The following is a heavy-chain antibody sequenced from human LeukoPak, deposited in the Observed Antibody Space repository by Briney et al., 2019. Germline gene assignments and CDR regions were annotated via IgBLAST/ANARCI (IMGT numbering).Heavy chain of an antibody. CDR1: GFTFSTYS. CDR2: ISGSSIYI. D-gene: IGHD3-22*01. J-gene: IGHJ4*02. Sequence: GSLRLSCAASGFTFSTYSMNWVRQAPGKGLEWVSSISGSSIYIYYADSVKGRFTISRDNAKNSLYLQMNSLRAEDTAVYYCARDPPYNDSSGYYYDYWGQGTLVNVSS. V-gene: IGHV3-21*01. CDR3: ARDPPYNDSSGYYYDY.